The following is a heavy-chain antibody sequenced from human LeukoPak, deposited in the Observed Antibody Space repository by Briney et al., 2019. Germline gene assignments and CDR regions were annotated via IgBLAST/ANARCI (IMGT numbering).Heavy chain of an antibody. CDR3: ARDLKYQLLTSGWFDP. CDR2: FYYSGST. Sequence: SETLSLTCTVSGGSISSYYWSWIRQPPGKGLEWIGYFYYSGSTNYNPSLKSRVTISVDTSKNQFSLKLSSVTAADTAVYYCARDLKYQLLTSGWFDPWGQGTLVTVSS. J-gene: IGHJ5*02. V-gene: IGHV4-59*01. CDR1: GGSISSYY. D-gene: IGHD2-2*01.